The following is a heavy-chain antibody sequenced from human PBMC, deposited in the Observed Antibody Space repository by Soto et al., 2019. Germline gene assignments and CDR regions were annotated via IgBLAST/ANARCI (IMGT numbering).Heavy chain of an antibody. Sequence: EVHLVESGGGLVQPGGSLRLSCAASGITFSNYWMTWVRQAPGKGLEWVANIKQDGSEKYYVDSVKGRFTISRDNAKNSLYLQMNSLRAEGTAVYYCARDQDDSSDAFDIWGQGTMVTVSS. CDR3: ARDQDDSSDAFDI. CDR1: GITFSNYW. CDR2: IKQDGSEK. D-gene: IGHD3-3*01. J-gene: IGHJ3*02. V-gene: IGHV3-7*01.